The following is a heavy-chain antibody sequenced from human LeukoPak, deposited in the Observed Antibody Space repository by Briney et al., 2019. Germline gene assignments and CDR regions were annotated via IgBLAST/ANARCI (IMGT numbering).Heavy chain of an antibody. CDR2: IRSKANSYAT. Sequence: GGSLRLSCAASGLTFSGSAMPWVRQASGKGLEWVGRIRSKANSYATAYAASVKGRFTISRDDSKNTAYLQMNSLKTEDTAVYYCTRHMTTVTSYNWFDPWGQGTLVTVSS. D-gene: IGHD4-11*01. CDR3: TRHMTTVTSYNWFDP. V-gene: IGHV3-73*01. J-gene: IGHJ5*02. CDR1: GLTFSGSA.